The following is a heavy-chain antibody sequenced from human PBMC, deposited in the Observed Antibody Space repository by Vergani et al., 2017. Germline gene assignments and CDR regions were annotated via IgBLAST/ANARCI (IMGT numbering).Heavy chain of an antibody. D-gene: IGHD4-23*01. CDR1: GGSISSGGYY. Sequence: QVQLQESGPGLVKPSQTLSLTCTVSGGSISSGGYYWRWIRQHPGKGLEWIGYIYYSGRTYYNPSLKSRVTISVDTSKNQFSLKLSSVTAADTAVYYCARGLLQTAYFDYWGQGTLVTVSS. J-gene: IGHJ4*02. CDR2: IYYSGRT. V-gene: IGHV4-31*03. CDR3: ARGLLQTAYFDY.